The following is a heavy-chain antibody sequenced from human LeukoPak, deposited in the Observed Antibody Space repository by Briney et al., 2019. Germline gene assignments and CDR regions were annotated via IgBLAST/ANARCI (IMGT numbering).Heavy chain of an antibody. CDR3: ARVIAVAVPDY. CDR1: GFTLGTYS. V-gene: IGHV3-21*01. CDR2: ISYSSSYI. D-gene: IGHD6-19*01. J-gene: IGHJ4*02. Sequence: GGSLRLSCAASGFTLGTYSMNWVRQAPGKGLEWVSSISYSSSYIYYADSVKGRFTSSRDNAKNSLYLQMNSLRAEDTAVYYCARVIAVAVPDYWGQGTLVTVSS.